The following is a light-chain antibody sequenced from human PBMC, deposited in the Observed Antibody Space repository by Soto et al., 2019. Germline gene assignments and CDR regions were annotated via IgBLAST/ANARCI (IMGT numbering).Light chain of an antibody. J-gene: IGLJ2*01. CDR2: DVS. Sequence: QSALTQPPSASGSPGQSVTISCTGTSSDIGGYDYVSWYQQPPGKAPKLVIYDVSKRPSAVPDRFSGSKSGNTASLTVSGLQAEDEADYYCSSYAGSSNFVVFGGGTKLTVL. CDR3: SSYAGSSNFVV. CDR1: SSDIGGYDY. V-gene: IGLV2-8*01.